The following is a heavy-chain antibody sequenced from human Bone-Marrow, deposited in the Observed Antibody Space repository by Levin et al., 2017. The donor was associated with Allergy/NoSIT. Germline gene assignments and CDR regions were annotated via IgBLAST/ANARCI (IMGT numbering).Heavy chain of an antibody. V-gene: IGHV4-30-4*01. CDR2: IYYSGST. D-gene: IGHD1-14*01. CDR3: ARGSFTEPNWFDP. Sequence: SETLSLTCTVSGGSISSGDYYWSWIRQPPGKGLEWIGYIYYSGSTYYNPSLKSRVTISVDTSKNQFSLKLSSVTAADTAVYYCARGSFTEPNWFDPWGQGTLVTVSS. J-gene: IGHJ5*02. CDR1: GGSISSGDYY.